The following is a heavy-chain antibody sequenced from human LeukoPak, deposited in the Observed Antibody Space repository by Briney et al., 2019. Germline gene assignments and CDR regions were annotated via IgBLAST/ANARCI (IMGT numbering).Heavy chain of an antibody. Sequence: GGTLRLSCAASGFIFRSHGMNWVRQAPGKGLEWVSGISPRGDITYYKDSVRGRFTISRDNFKNTVSLQLNSLRAKDTAMYYCAKDDDWGRFNHWGQGTLVTVSS. CDR2: ISPRGDIT. J-gene: IGHJ1*01. CDR1: GFIFRSHG. D-gene: IGHD3-16*01. V-gene: IGHV3-23*01. CDR3: AKDDDWGRFNH.